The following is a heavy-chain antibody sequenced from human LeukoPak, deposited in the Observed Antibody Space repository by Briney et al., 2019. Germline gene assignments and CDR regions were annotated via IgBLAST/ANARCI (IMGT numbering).Heavy chain of an antibody. CDR2: ILYSWTT. V-gene: IGHV4-59*01. CDR3: ARDLELGY. J-gene: IGHJ4*02. CDR1: GGSTANYY. Sequence: KSSEILSLTCTVSGGSTANYYCSLIRQPPGERLEWIGNILYSWTTSYTPSLKSQVTISLDTSKKQFSLKLTSVTAADTAVYYCARDLELGYWGQGILVTVSS. D-gene: IGHD6-13*01.